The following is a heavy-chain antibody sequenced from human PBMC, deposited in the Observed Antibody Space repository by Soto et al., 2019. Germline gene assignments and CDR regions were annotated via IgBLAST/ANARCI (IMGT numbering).Heavy chain of an antibody. Sequence: ASVKVSCKASGYTFTSYYMHWVRQAPGQGLEWMGWISAYNGNTNYAQKLQGRVTMTTDTSTSTAYMELRSLRSDDTAVYYCARDAIVATKYYYYGMDVWGQGTTVTAP. V-gene: IGHV1-18*04. CDR1: GYTFTSYY. D-gene: IGHD5-12*01. J-gene: IGHJ6*02. CDR2: ISAYNGNT. CDR3: ARDAIVATKYYYYGMDV.